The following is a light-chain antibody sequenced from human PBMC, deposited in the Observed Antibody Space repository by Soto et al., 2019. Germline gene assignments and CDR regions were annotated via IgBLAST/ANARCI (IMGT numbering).Light chain of an antibody. CDR3: QQYGSSPWT. Sequence: EVVLTQSPGTLSLSPGERVTLSCRASQSVSSTYLAWYQQKPGQAPRLLIYGVSSRATDIPDRFSGRGSGTDLLLDSSRLGPLDLAVYYGQQYGSSPWTFGQGTKGQIK. CDR2: GVS. J-gene: IGKJ1*01. V-gene: IGKV3-20*01. CDR1: QSVSSTY.